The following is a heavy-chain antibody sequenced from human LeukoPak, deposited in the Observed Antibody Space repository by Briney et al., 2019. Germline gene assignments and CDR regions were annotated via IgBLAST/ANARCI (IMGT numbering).Heavy chain of an antibody. CDR2: MSPNSGDT. V-gene: IGHV1-8*01. CDR1: GYTLTSHD. CDR3: VRTPPNWGFDY. D-gene: IGHD7-27*01. J-gene: IGHJ4*02. Sequence: RASVNVSFKASGYTLTSHDINWVRQATGQGLEWMGWMSPNSGDTGYAQKFQGRITMTSDSSISTAYMELSSLRSEDTAIYYCVRTPPNWGFDYWGQGTLVTVSS.